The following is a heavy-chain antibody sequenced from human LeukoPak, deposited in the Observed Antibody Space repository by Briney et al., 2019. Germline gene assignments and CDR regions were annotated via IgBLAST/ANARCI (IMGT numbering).Heavy chain of an antibody. CDR2: ISGSGGST. CDR3: AKDSASTVTSADY. CDR1: GFTFSSYA. J-gene: IGHJ4*02. Sequence: PGGSLRLSCAASGFTFSSYAMSWVRQAPGKGLEWVSAISGSGGSTYYADSVKGRFTVSRDNSKNTLYLQMNSLRAEDTAVYYCAKDSASTVTSADYWGQGTLVTVSS. D-gene: IGHD4-17*01. V-gene: IGHV3-23*01.